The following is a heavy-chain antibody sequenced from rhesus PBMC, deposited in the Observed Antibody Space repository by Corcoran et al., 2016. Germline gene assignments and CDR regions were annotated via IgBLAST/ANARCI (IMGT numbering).Heavy chain of an antibody. V-gene: IGHV4-73*01. J-gene: IGHJ4*01. D-gene: IGHD5-24*01. CDR1: GGSISGYYY. Sequence: QVQLQQWGEGLVKPSETLSLTCAVYGGSISGYYYWSWLGQPPGKGLEWIGYIYGNSASTNYNPALKNRVTISKDASRNQFFLTLSSVTAADTAVYYGARQAEIQWVQLFYFDYWGQGVLVTVSS. CDR2: IYGNSAST. CDR3: ARQAEIQWVQLFYFDY.